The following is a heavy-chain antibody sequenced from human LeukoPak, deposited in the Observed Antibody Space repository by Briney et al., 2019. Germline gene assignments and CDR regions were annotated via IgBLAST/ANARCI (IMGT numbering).Heavy chain of an antibody. CDR2: INPSGGST. V-gene: IGHV1-46*01. J-gene: IGHJ6*02. D-gene: IGHD2-15*01. Sequence: ASVKVSCKASGYTFTSYYMHWVRQAPGQGLEWMGIINPSGGSTSYAQKFQGRVTMTRDTSTSTVYMELSSLRSEDTAVYYCAGPGYCSGGSCYRRGEMDVWAKGPRSPSP. CDR1: GYTFTSYY. CDR3: AGPGYCSGGSCYRRGEMDV.